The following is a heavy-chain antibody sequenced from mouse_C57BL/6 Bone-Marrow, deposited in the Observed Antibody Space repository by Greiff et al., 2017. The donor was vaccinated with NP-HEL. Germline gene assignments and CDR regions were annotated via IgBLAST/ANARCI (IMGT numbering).Heavy chain of an antibody. V-gene: IGHV1-64*01. J-gene: IGHJ2*01. Sequence: QVQLQQPGAELVKPGASVKLSCKASGYTFTSYWMHWVKPRPGQGLEWIGMIHPNSGSTNYNEKFKSKATLTVDKSSSPAYMQLSSLTSEDSAVYYCARGGLLSFDYWGQGTTLTVSS. D-gene: IGHD2-10*01. CDR3: ARGGLLSFDY. CDR1: GYTFTSYW. CDR2: IHPNSGST.